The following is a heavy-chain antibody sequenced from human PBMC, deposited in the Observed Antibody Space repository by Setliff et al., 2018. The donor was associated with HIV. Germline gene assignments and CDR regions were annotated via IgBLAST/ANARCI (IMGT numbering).Heavy chain of an antibody. CDR1: GFNFSMYS. D-gene: IGHD3-22*01. CDR3: ARYAGGYPLNDVFDI. Sequence: GGSLRLSCAASGFNFSMYSMNWVRQAPGKGLEWVANIKKDGSEKFYVDSVKGRFTISRDNAKNSLSLQMNSLRAEDTAVYYCARYAGGYPLNDVFDIWGQGTMVTVSS. CDR2: IKKDGSEK. V-gene: IGHV3-7*01. J-gene: IGHJ3*02.